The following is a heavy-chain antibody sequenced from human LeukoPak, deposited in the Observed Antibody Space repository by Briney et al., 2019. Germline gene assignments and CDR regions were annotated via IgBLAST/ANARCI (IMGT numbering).Heavy chain of an antibody. CDR2: IKQDGSEK. J-gene: IGHJ4*02. D-gene: IGHD3-10*01. V-gene: IGHV3-7*01. CDR3: ARGARGSGTASDY. Sequence: GGSLRLSCAASGFTFSSYWMSWVRQAPGKGLEWVANIKQDGSEKYYVDSVKGRFTISRDSAKNSLSLQMNSLRAEDTAVYYCARGARGSGTASDYWGQGTLVTVSS. CDR1: GFTFSSYW.